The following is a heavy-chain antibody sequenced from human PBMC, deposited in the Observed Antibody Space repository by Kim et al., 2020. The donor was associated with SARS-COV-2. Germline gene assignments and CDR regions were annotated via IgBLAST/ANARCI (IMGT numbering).Heavy chain of an antibody. CDR3: AKGRNGNKPMGYYFDY. D-gene: IGHD1-1*01. J-gene: IGHJ4*02. V-gene: IGHV3-23*01. Sequence: CVKGRFTISSDNSKNTLYLKMNSMSGEDTAVYYCAKGRNGNKPMGYYFDYWGQGTLVTVSS.